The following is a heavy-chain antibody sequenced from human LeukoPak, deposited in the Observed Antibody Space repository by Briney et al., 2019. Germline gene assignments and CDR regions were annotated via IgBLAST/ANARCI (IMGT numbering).Heavy chain of an antibody. Sequence: ETSETLSLTCTVSGGSISSYYWSWIRQPPGKGLEWIGYIYYSGNTNYNPSLKSRVTISIDTSKNQFSLKLSSVTAADTAVYHCARVGDGSFDYWGQGTLVTVSP. V-gene: IGHV4-59*01. CDR3: ARVGDGSFDY. J-gene: IGHJ4*02. D-gene: IGHD3-10*01. CDR1: GGSISSYY. CDR2: IYYSGNT.